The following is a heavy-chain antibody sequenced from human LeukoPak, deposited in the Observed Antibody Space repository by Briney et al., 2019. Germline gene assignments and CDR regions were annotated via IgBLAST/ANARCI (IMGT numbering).Heavy chain of an antibody. CDR2: ISYGGNRN. CDR3: ARDLYRPYYDFWSGYYIGGHFDY. V-gene: IGHV3-30*01. CDR1: GFTFTDYV. J-gene: IGHJ4*02. D-gene: IGHD3-3*01. Sequence: GGSLRLSCAASGFTFTDYVMHWVRQAPGKGLENVARISYGGNRNYYADSVRGRFTFSRDDSKNTLYLEMNNLRAEDTSVYYCARDLYRPYYDFWSGYYIGGHFDYWGQGTLVTVSS.